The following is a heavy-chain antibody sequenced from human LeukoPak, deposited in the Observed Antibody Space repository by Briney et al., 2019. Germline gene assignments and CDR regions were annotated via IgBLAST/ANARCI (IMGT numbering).Heavy chain of an antibody. D-gene: IGHD4/OR15-4a*01. CDR1: GGSINSVTYY. V-gene: IGHV4-31*03. J-gene: IGHJ2*01. CDR2: IYRTGSA. CDR3: ARDGSNYGNYWYFDL. Sequence: PSQTLSLTCTVFGGSINSVTYYWSWIRQPPGKALEWIGYIYRTGSAYYNPSPESRVAISVDTSRNQFSLELSAVTAADTAVYYCARDGSNYGNYWYFDLWGRGTLVTVSS.